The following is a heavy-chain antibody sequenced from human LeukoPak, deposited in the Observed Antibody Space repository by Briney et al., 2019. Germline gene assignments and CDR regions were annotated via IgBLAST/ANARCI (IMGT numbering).Heavy chain of an antibody. V-gene: IGHV3-9*01. CDR1: GFTFDDYA. CDR2: ISWNSGSI. CDR3: AKETLDYDILTGYYWGYYYYYMDV. Sequence: GGSLRLSCAASGFTFDDYAMHWVRQAPGKGLEWVSGISWNSGSIGYADSVKGRFTISRDNAKNSLYLQMNSLRAEDTAVYYCAKETLDYDILTGYYWGYYYYYMDVWGKGTTVTISS. J-gene: IGHJ6*03. D-gene: IGHD3-9*01.